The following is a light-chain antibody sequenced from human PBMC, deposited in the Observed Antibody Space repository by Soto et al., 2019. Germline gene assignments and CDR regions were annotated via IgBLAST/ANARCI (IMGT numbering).Light chain of an antibody. Sequence: DIQXXQSPSTXXTSVGDRVTXXXXASQXXXXWLAWYQQKPGKAPNLLIYDASSLQSGVPSRFSGSGSGTEFTLTISSLQPDDFGTYYCQQYNSYPWTFGQGTKVEIK. V-gene: IGKV1-5*01. CDR3: QQYNSYPWT. CDR1: QXXXXW. J-gene: IGKJ1*01. CDR2: DAS.